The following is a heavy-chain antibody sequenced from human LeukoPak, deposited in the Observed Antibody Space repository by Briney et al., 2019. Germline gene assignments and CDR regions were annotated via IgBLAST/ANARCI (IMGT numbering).Heavy chain of an antibody. CDR3: ARVSLDCSSTSCYREGYYFDY. CDR2: IYYSGST. D-gene: IGHD2-2*01. Sequence: SETLSLTCTVSAGAISSSSYYWGWIRQPPGKGLEWIGYIYYSGSTNYNPSLKSRVTISVDTSKNQFSLKLSSVTAADTTVYYCARVSLDCSSTSCYREGYYFDYWGQGTLVTVSS. V-gene: IGHV4-61*05. CDR1: AGAISSSSYY. J-gene: IGHJ4*02.